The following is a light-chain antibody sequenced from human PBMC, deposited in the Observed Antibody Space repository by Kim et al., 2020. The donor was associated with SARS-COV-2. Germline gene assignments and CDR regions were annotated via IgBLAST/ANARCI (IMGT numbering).Light chain of an antibody. V-gene: IGKV3-20*01. CDR1: QSVYSGY. CDR2: GAS. CDR3: QQYTESSFT. J-gene: IGKJ2*01. Sequence: EVVLTQSPGTLSLSPGERATLSCRASQSVYSGYFGWYQQKPGQAPRLLIYGASNRATGIPDRFSGRGSGTDFSLTISRLEPEDFAVYYCQQYTESSFTFGQGTKLEI.